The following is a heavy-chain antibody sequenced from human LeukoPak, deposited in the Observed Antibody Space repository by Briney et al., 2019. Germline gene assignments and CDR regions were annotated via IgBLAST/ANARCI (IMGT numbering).Heavy chain of an antibody. CDR1: GGSINSYY. V-gene: IGHV4-59*01. D-gene: IGHD3-10*01. CDR3: ARAGPWQIDP. J-gene: IGHJ5*02. CDR2: VFYTGSS. Sequence: SETLSLTCTVSGGSINSYYWSWIRQPPGKGLEWIGHVFYTGSSNYNPPLKSRVTTSLDRSKNQFFLRVTSVTAADTAVYYCARAGPWQIDPWGQGTLVTVSS.